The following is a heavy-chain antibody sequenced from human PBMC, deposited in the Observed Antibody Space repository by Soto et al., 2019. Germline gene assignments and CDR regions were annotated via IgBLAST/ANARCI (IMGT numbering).Heavy chain of an antibody. D-gene: IGHD6-6*01. CDR2: IYYSGST. J-gene: IGHJ6*02. CDR1: GGSISSGGYF. Sequence: QVQLQESGPGLVKPSQTLSLTCTVSGGSISSGGYFWSWIRQHPGKGLEWIGFIYYSGSTYYNPSLKSRVTLSVDTSKNHFSLKLSSVTAADTAVYYCAREGAAPYYYYGIDVWGQGTTVTVSS. CDR3: AREGAAPYYYYGIDV. V-gene: IGHV4-31*03.